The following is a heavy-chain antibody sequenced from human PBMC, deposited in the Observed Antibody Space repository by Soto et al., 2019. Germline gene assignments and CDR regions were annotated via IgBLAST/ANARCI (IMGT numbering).Heavy chain of an antibody. CDR3: ARVETTVTHGRFDP. CDR1: GYTFTSYG. J-gene: IGHJ5*02. V-gene: IGHV1-18*01. D-gene: IGHD4-17*01. CDR2: ISAYNGNT. Sequence: GASVKVSCKASGYTFTSYGISWVRQAPGQGLEWMGWISAYNGNTNYAQKLQGRVTMTTDTSTSTAYMELRSLRSDDTAVYYCARVETTVTHGRFDPWGQGTLVTVSS.